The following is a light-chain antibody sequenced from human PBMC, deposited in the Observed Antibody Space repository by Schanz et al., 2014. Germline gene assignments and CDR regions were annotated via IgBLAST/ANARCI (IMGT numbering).Light chain of an antibody. CDR3: QHRGNWPPLT. Sequence: EIVLTQSPGTLSLSPGERATLSCRASQIVSSRSLAWYQQKPGQAPRLLIYEASNRATGIPARFSGSGSGTDFTLTISSLEPEDFAVYYCQHRGNWPPLTFGGGTKVEIK. J-gene: IGKJ4*01. CDR2: EAS. CDR1: QIVSSRS. V-gene: IGKV3-11*01.